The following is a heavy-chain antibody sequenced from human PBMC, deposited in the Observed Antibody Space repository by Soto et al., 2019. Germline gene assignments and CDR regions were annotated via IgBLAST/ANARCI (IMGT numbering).Heavy chain of an antibody. CDR2: IYYSGST. D-gene: IGHD2-2*01. CDR1: GGSISSSSYY. J-gene: IGHJ6*02. Sequence: QLQLQESGPGLVKPSETLSLTCTVSGGSISSSSYYWGWIRQPPGKGLEWIGSIYYSGSTYYNPALKSRVTISVDTSKNQFSLKLSYVTAADTAVYYCASIVVPAAPVRRYYYYGMDVWGQGTTVTVSS. V-gene: IGHV4-39*01. CDR3: ASIVVPAAPVRRYYYYGMDV.